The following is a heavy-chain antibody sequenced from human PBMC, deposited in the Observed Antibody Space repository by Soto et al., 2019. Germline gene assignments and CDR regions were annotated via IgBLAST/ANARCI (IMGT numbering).Heavy chain of an antibody. D-gene: IGHD6-19*01. J-gene: IGHJ4*02. CDR3: ARHPLSSGLIDY. Sequence: PSETLSLTCTVSGGSISSSSYYWGWIRQPPGKGLEWIGSIYYSGSTYYNPSLKSRVTISVDTSKNQFSLKLSSVTAADTAVYYCARHPLSSGLIDYWGQRTLVTVSS. CDR2: IYYSGST. V-gene: IGHV4-39*01. CDR1: GGSISSSSYY.